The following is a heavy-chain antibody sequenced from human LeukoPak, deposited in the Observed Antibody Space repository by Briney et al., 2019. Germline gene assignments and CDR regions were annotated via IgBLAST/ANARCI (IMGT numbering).Heavy chain of an antibody. D-gene: IGHD4-11*01. Sequence: SETLSPTCTVSGGSISSSSYYWGWIRQPPGKGLEWIGSIHYSGSTYYNPSLKSRVTISVDTSNNQFSLKLSSVTAADTAVYYCARSRGTVTYYYYGMDVWSQGTTVTVSS. J-gene: IGHJ6*02. V-gene: IGHV4-39*01. CDR1: GGSISSSSYY. CDR3: ARSRGTVTYYYYGMDV. CDR2: IHYSGST.